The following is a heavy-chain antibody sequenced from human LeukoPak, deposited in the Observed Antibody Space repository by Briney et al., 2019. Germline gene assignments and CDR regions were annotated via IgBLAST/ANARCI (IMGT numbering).Heavy chain of an antibody. CDR1: GDSISRSRYY. CDR3: ASTSPKYYYESSGYSSLFDN. V-gene: IGHV4-39*07. D-gene: IGHD3-22*01. J-gene: IGHJ4*02. CDR2: IYYSGNT. Sequence: SETLSLTCTVSGDSISRSRYYWGWIRQPPGKGLEWIGTIYYSGNTYYNPSLKSRLTISVDTSKNQFSLKLRSVTAADTALYYCASTSPKYYYESSGYSSLFDNWGQGTLVTVSS.